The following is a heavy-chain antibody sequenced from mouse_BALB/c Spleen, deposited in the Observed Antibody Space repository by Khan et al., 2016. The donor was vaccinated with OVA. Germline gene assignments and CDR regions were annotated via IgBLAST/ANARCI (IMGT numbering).Heavy chain of an antibody. D-gene: IGHD1-2*01. V-gene: IGHV3-2*02. CDR1: GYSITSGYG. CDR3: ARTARIKY. Sequence: EVQLQQSGPGLVKPSQSLSLTCTVTGYSITSGYGWNWIRQFPGNKLEWMGYISYSGCTNYNPSLKSRISITRDTSKNQFFLQLNSVTTEDTATYYCARTARIKYWGQGTTLTVSS. J-gene: IGHJ2*01. CDR2: ISYSGCT.